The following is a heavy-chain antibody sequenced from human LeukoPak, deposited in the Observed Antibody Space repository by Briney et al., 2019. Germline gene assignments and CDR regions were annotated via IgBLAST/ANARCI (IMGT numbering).Heavy chain of an antibody. J-gene: IGHJ4*02. D-gene: IGHD3-22*01. V-gene: IGHV4-61*02. CDR1: GGSISSGSYY. CDR3: ARESYYDSSDYYRRDFDY. Sequence: SQTLSLTCTVSGGSISSGSYYWSWIRQPAGKGLEWIGRIYTSGSTNYNPSLKSRVTISVDTSKNQFSLKLSSVTAADTAVYYCARESYYDSSDYYRRDFDYWGQGTLVTVSS. CDR2: IYTSGST.